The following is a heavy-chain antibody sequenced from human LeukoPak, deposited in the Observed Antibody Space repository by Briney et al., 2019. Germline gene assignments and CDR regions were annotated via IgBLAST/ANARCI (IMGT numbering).Heavy chain of an antibody. CDR3: SHYYDSSSYVGD. V-gene: IGHV3-15*01. D-gene: IGHD3-22*01. J-gene: IGHJ1*01. CDR1: RFAFSNVW. Sequence: GGSLRLSSAASRFAFSNVWMTWVRHAPGKGREWGGRLKSKSDGGTTDYAATVKGRFAISRDDSRNTLYLQMDSLKTEDTAVYFCSHYYDSSSYVGDWGQGTLVTGSS. CDR2: LKSKSDGGTT.